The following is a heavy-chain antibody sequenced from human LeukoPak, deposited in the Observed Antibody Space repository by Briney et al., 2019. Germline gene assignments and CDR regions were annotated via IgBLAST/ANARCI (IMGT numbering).Heavy chain of an antibody. CDR2: INHSGST. V-gene: IGHV4-34*01. Sequence: SSETLSLTCTVSGGSISSYYWSWIRQPPGKGLEWIGEINHSGSTNYNPSLKSRVTISVDTSKNQFSLKLSSVTAADTAVYYCARAIYDFWSGYYNYYYYYYMDVWGKGTTVTVSS. CDR1: GGSISSYY. D-gene: IGHD3-3*01. J-gene: IGHJ6*03. CDR3: ARAIYDFWSGYYNYYYYYYMDV.